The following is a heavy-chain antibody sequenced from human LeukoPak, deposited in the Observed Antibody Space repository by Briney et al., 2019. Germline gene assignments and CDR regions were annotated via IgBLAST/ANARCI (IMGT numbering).Heavy chain of an antibody. CDR3: ARAGQPPYYFDY. Sequence: PSESLSLTCTVSGGSISSYYWSWIRQPPGKGLEWIGYINYSGSTNYNPSLKSRVTISVDTSKNEFSLKLGSVTAADTAVYYCARAGQPPYYFDYWGQGTLVTVSS. D-gene: IGHD3-10*01. CDR1: GGSISSYY. J-gene: IGHJ4*02. CDR2: INYSGST. V-gene: IGHV4-59*01.